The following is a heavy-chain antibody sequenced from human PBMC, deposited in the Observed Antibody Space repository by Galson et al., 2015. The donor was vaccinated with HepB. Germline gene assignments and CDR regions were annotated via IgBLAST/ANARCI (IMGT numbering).Heavy chain of an antibody. CDR1: GYTFTSYG. D-gene: IGHD4-17*01. CDR2: LSIYNDNT. Sequence: SVKVSCKASGYTFTSYGISWVRQAPGQGLEWMGWLSIYNDNTNYAQKLQGRVTMTTDTSTSTAYMGLRSLRSDDTAVYYCARGSDYGDYYFDYWGQGTLVTVSS. J-gene: IGHJ4*02. CDR3: ARGSDYGDYYFDY. V-gene: IGHV1-18*01.